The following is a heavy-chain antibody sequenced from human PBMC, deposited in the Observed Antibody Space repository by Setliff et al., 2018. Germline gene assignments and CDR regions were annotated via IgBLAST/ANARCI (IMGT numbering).Heavy chain of an antibody. CDR3: ARCTGGDCYLDAFDI. J-gene: IGHJ3*02. V-gene: IGHV3-23*01. CDR2: ISNSGGST. D-gene: IGHD2-21*02. Sequence: PGGSLRLSCAASGFTFYSYAMSRVRQAPGKGLEWVSRISNSGGSTNYVDSVKGRFTISRDNSKNTLYLQLNSLRAEDTAVYYCARCTGGDCYLDAFDIWGQGTMVTVSS. CDR1: GFTFYSYA.